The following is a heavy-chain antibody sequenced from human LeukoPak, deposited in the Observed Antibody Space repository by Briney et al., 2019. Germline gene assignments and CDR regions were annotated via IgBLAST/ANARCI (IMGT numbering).Heavy chain of an antibody. J-gene: IGHJ4*02. CDR1: GFTFSSYA. CDR2: LSATGGST. D-gene: IGHD2-15*01. V-gene: IGHV3-23*01. CDR3: AKPHEKYCSTSSCYPNFDY. Sequence: GGSLRLSCVASGFTFSSYAMTWVRQAPGKGLEWVSALSATGGSTYYADSVKGRFTISRDNPKNTLYLQMNSLRAEDTAVYYCAKPHEKYCSTSSCYPNFDYWGQGTLVTVSS.